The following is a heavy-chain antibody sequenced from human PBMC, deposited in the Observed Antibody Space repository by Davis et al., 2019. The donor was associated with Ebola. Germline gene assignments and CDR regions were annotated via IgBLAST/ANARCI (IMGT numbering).Heavy chain of an antibody. CDR2: IHYSDNP. J-gene: IGHJ4*02. CDR1: GFSFSGYA. D-gene: IGHD6-19*01. Sequence: PGGSLRLSCAASGFSFSGYAMSWVRQAPGKGPEWIGYIHYSDNPEYNPSLGTRVSISVDTSRNQFSLNLTSVTAADTAIYYCTLGAGWLTDYWGQGALVTVSS. V-gene: IGHV4-59*01. CDR3: TLGAGWLTDY.